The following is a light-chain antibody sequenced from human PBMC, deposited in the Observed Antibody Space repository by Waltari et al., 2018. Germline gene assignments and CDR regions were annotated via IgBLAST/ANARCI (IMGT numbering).Light chain of an antibody. CDR3: QVWASGTYV. J-gene: IGLJ1*01. V-gene: IGLV3-9*01. Sequence: SYDLTDSISVSVALGQTAKIAWGGNHIGSKSVHWYQQKPGQAPILVIYRDIRRPSGIPERFSGSNSGNTATLTISRAQVVDEADYFCQVWASGTYVFAGGTKLTVL. CDR1: HIGSKS. CDR2: RDI.